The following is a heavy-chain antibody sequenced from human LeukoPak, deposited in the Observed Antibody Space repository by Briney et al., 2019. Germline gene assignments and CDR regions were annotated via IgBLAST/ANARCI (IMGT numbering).Heavy chain of an antibody. CDR1: GHSLTDYH. CDR3: ARDPQYTFGYPTYDC. V-gene: IGHV1-2*02. CDR2: INPGNGAT. D-gene: IGHD2-2*03. Sequence: ASVKVSCKASGHSLTDYHLHWVRHAPGQGLEWMGDINPGNGATKYAQKCQGRVTMTRDTSISTVYMDLSGLPPDDTAVYYCARDPQYTFGYPTYDCWGQGTLVTVSS. J-gene: IGHJ4*02.